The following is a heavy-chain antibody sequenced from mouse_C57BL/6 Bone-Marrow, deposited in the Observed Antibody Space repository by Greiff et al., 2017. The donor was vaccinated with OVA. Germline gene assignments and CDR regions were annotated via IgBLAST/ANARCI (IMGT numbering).Heavy chain of an antibody. CDR3: ARSRQLRPAWFAY. D-gene: IGHD3-2*02. J-gene: IGHJ3*01. CDR1: GYAFSSSW. CDR2: IYPGDGDT. Sequence: VKLQQSGPELVKPGASVKISCKASGYAFSSSWMNWVKQRPGKGLEWIGRIYPGDGDTNYNGKFKGKATLTADKSSSTAYMQLSSLTSEDSAVYCCARSRQLRPAWFAYWGQGTLVTVSA. V-gene: IGHV1-82*01.